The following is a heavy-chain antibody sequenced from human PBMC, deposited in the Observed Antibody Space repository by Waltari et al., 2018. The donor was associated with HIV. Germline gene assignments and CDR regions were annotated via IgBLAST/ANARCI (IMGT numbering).Heavy chain of an antibody. Sequence: QLLESGGGLVLPGGSLRLSCAATGFPFDKLAMNWVRQAPGPGLEWLSRISGSGGNKFYADSVKGRISISRENSKNTVYLQINSLRVDDTAIYYCAKTVPTVTSIFEGFDVWGQGATVTVSS. CDR2: ISGSGGNK. D-gene: IGHD4-17*01. CDR3: AKTVPTVTSIFEGFDV. CDR1: GFPFDKLA. V-gene: IGHV3-23*01. J-gene: IGHJ3*01.